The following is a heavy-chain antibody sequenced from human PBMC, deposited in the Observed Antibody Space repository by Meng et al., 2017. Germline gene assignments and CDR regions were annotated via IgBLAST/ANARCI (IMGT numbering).Heavy chain of an antibody. J-gene: IGHJ4*02. CDR3: ATQPRVRSY. V-gene: IGHV3-23*04. CDR2: INGVGVNT. D-gene: IGHD1-1*01. CDR1: GFTFSSYA. Sequence: VQLVASGGGVVQPGRSLRLSCAASGFTFSSYAMHWVRQAPAKGLEWVSTINGVGVNTYYADSVKGRFTISRDNSKNTLYLQMNSLRAEDTAIYYCATQPRVRSYWGRGTLVTVSS.